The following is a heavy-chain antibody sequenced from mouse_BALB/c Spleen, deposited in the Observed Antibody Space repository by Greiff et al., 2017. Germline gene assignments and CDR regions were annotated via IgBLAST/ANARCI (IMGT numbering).Heavy chain of an antibody. D-gene: IGHD1-1*01. J-gene: IGHJ2*01. CDR2: IWGDGST. Sequence: QVQLQQSGPGLVAPSQSLSITCTVSGFSLTGYGVNWVRQPPGKGLEWLGMIWGDGSTDYNSALKSRLSISKDNSKSQVFLKMNSLQTDDTARYYCARGNIYYYGSPYFDYWGQGTTLTVSS. V-gene: IGHV2-6-7*01. CDR1: GFSLTGYG. CDR3: ARGNIYYYGSPYFDY.